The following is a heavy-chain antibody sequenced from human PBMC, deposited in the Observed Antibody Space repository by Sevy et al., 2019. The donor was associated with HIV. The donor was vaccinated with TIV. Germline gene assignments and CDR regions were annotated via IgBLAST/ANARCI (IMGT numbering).Heavy chain of an antibody. V-gene: IGHV4-31*03. CDR1: GGSISSGGYY. D-gene: IGHD3-3*01. Sequence: TLSLTCTVSGGSISSGGYYWTWIRQHPGKGLEWIGYIYYSGTTYYHPSLKSRVTISVDTSKNQFSLKLSSVTAADTAVYYCARWHDFWSGYYTGYYYGMDVWGQGTTVTVSS. CDR2: IYYSGTT. CDR3: ARWHDFWSGYYTGYYYGMDV. J-gene: IGHJ6*02.